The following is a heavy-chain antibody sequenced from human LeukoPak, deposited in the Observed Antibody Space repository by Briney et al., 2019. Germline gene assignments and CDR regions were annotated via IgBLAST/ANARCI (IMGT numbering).Heavy chain of an antibody. D-gene: IGHD3-22*01. CDR3: ARGSGLYYDSSGLYLGVFDY. V-gene: IGHV3-30-3*01. CDR2: ISYDGSNK. J-gene: IGHJ4*02. Sequence: GGSLRLSCAASGFTFSSYAMHWVPQAPGKGLEWVAVISYDGSNKYYADSVKGRFTISRDNSKNTLYLQMNSLRAEDTAVYYCARGSGLYYDSSGLYLGVFDYWGQGTLVTVSS. CDR1: GFTFSSYA.